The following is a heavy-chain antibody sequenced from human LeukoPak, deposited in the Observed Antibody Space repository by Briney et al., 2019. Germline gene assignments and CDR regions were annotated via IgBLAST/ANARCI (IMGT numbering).Heavy chain of an antibody. CDR1: GGSFSGYY. J-gene: IGHJ4*02. D-gene: IGHD2-2*01. CDR3: ARSVVTLPFDY. CDR2: INHSGST. V-gene: IGHV4-34*01. Sequence: PSETLSLTCAVYGGSFSGYYWSWIRQPPGKGLEWIGEINHSGSTNYNPSLKSRVTISVDTSKNQFSLKLSSVTAADTAVYYCARSVVTLPFDYWGQGTLVTVSS.